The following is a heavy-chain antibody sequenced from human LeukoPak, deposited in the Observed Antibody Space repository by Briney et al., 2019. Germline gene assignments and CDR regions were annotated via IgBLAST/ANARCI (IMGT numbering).Heavy chain of an antibody. CDR2: MSPKSGNT. CDR3: VRTPPNWGADF. Sequence: GASVKVSCKASGYTFTSYDINWMRQATGQGLEWMGWMSPKSGNTGYAQKFQGRVTMTRDTSTGTAYLELSSLRSEDSAVYYCVRTPPNWGADFWGQGTLVTVSS. V-gene: IGHV1-8*01. D-gene: IGHD7-27*01. J-gene: IGHJ4*02. CDR1: GYTFTSYD.